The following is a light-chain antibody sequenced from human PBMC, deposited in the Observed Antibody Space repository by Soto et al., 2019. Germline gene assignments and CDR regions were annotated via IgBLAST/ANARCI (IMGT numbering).Light chain of an antibody. Sequence: DVLMTQSPLSLPVTLGQPASISCKSSQRLVSSDGNTYLSWFQQRPGQSPRRLIFKVSYLDSWVPDRCRGSGSGSDCSLKITGVEVEYVAIYYCMQGTHWARTFGQGTKVEIK. CDR3: MQGTHWART. J-gene: IGKJ1*01. CDR2: KVS. CDR1: QRLVSSDGNTY. V-gene: IGKV2-30*01.